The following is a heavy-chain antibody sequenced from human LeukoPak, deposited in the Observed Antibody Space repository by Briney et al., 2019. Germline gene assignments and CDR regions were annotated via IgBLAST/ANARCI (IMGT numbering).Heavy chain of an antibody. CDR1: GFTFSTYW. J-gene: IGHJ6*02. CDR2: VNSDGSVT. V-gene: IGHV3-74*01. CDR3: ASPYRGTMIRGHGMDV. D-gene: IGHD3-10*01. Sequence: GGSLRLSCEASGFTFSTYWMHWVRQAPGKGQVWVSRVNSDGSVTSYADSVRGRFTISRDNAKNTLYLRMNSLRHEDTAMYYCASPYRGTMIRGHGMDVWGQGTTVTVFS.